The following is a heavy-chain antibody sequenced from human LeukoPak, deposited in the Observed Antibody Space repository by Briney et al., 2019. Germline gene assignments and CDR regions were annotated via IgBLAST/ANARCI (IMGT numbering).Heavy chain of an antibody. J-gene: IGHJ5*02. D-gene: IGHD5-24*01. CDR1: GFTFRSYT. V-gene: IGHV4-38-2*01. CDR3: ARHPSGRMWLQQGGWFDP. CDR2: MYHNGST. Sequence: GSLRLSCAASGFTFRSYTMNWVRQAPGKGLEWIGSMYHNGSTYYNQSLKSRVTISVDTSKNQVSLKLPSVTAADTAVYYCARHPSGRMWLQQGGWFDPWGQGTLVTVSS.